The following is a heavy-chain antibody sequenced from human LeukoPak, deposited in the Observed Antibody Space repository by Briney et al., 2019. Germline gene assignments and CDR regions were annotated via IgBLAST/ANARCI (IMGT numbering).Heavy chain of an antibody. D-gene: IGHD3-16*01. CDR2: IKHDGSEK. CDR1: GLTFSGQW. CDR3: AYTNSLYH. J-gene: IGHJ5*02. Sequence: PGGSLGLSCVASGLTFSGQWMNWVRQAPGQGLEWVANIKHDGSEKYYVDSVKGRFTISREDGKNSLSLQMNNVRAEDTAVYYCAYTNSLYHWGQGTLVVVSS. V-gene: IGHV3-7*01.